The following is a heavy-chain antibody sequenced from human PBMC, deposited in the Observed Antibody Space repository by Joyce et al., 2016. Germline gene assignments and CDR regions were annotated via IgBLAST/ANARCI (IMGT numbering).Heavy chain of an antibody. CDR2: INPNTGGT. CDR1: GYYFSAYY. D-gene: IGHD1-26*01. CDR3: AKGRSGSYSWFDP. V-gene: IGHV1-2*02. J-gene: IGHJ5*02. Sequence: QAQLMQSGAEVRKPGASVKVSCKASGYYFSAYYLHWVRQAPGQGLEWMVWINPNTGGTKYPQRLQGRVTMTRDPSNSTAYMELGGLRSDDTAVYYCAKGRSGSYSWFDPWGQGTLVTVSS.